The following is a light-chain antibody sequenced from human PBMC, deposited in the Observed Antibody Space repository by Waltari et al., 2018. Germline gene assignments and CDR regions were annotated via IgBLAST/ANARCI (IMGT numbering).Light chain of an antibody. J-gene: IGKJ2*01. CDR3: EQFKA. Sequence: AIQLTQSPSSLSASVGDRVTITCRASQGISSALAWDQQKPGKAPKVLIYNASSLGSGVPARFSGSGSGTDFTLTISILQPEDFATYYSEQFKAFCQGTTLEIK. CDR1: QGISSA. CDR2: NAS. V-gene: IGKV1-13*02.